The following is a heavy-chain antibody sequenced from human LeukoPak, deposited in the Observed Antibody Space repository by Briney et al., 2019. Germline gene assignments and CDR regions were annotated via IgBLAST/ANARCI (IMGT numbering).Heavy chain of an antibody. CDR1: GGSISSGSYY. V-gene: IGHV4-61*02. D-gene: IGHD6-13*01. CDR3: ARESSSYEGWFDP. CDR2: IHTSGST. Sequence: PSETLSLTCTVSGGSISSGSYYWSWIRQPAGKGLEWIGRIHTSGSTNYNPSLKSRVTISVDTSKNQFSLKLSSVTAADTAVYYCARESSSYEGWFDPWGQGTLVTVSS. J-gene: IGHJ5*02.